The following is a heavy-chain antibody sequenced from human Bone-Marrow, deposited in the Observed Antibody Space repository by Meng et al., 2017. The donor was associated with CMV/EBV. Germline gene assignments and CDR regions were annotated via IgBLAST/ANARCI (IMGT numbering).Heavy chain of an antibody. CDR1: EDSVSSNSAT. J-gene: IGHJ5*02. V-gene: IGHV6-1*01. Sequence: LSEDSVSSNSATWNWIRQSPSRGLEWLGRTYYRSKWNNDYAISVKSRMTINPDTSKNQFSLHLNSVTPEDTAVYYCARGGPYWFDPWGQGTLVTVSS. D-gene: IGHD3-16*01. CDR2: TYYRSKWNN. CDR3: ARGGPYWFDP.